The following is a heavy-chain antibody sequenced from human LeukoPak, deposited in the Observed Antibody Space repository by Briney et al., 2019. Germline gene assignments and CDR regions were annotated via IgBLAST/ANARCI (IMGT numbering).Heavy chain of an antibody. Sequence: GRSLRLSCAASGFTFSNYGMHWVRQAPGKGLEWVSSISSSSSYIYYADSVKGRFTISRDNAKNSLYLQMNSLRAEDTAVYYCARGGYTYGAYFDYWGQGTLVTVSS. J-gene: IGHJ4*02. D-gene: IGHD5-12*01. CDR3: ARGGYTYGAYFDY. CDR1: GFTFSNYG. CDR2: ISSSSSYI. V-gene: IGHV3-21*01.